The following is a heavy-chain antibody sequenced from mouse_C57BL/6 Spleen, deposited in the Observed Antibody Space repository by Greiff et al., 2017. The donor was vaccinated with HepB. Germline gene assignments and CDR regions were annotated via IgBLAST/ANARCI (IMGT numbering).Heavy chain of an antibody. CDR1: GFTFSDYG. CDR2: ISSGSSTI. D-gene: IGHD1-1*01. CDR3: ARGYYGSSYGGWYFDV. J-gene: IGHJ1*03. V-gene: IGHV5-17*01. Sequence: EVKLVESGGGLVKPGGSLKLSCAASGFTFSDYGMHWVRQAPEKGLEWVAYISSGSSTIYYADTVKGRFTISRDNAKNTLFLQMTSLRSEDTAMYYCARGYYGSSYGGWYFDVWGTGTTVTVSS.